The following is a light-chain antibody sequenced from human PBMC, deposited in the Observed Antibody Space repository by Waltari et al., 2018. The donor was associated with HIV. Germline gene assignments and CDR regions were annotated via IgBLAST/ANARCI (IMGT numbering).Light chain of an antibody. V-gene: IGLV2-8*01. Sequence: QSALTQPPSASGSPGQSVPLSCTGTSSDVGGYNFVSWYQQHPGKAPKLMTYEVSKRPSGVPDRFSGSKSGNTASLTVSGLQAEDEADYYCSSYAGSKIWLFGGGTKLTVL. CDR3: SSYAGSKIWL. CDR1: SSDVGGYNF. J-gene: IGLJ3*02. CDR2: EVS.